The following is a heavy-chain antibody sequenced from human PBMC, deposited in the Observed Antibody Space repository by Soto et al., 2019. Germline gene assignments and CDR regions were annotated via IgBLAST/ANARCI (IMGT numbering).Heavy chain of an antibody. CDR1: GYTFTSYY. CDR2: INPKYGTT. CDR3: ARDSGSFLGSYMDV. Sequence: QGQLVQSGAEVKKPGASVKLSCKASGYTFTSYYLHWVRQAPGQGLEWMGLINPKYGTTVKAQKIQDRVSMTKDTSKSTVYMDLGSLRADDTAVYYCARDSGSFLGSYMDVWGQGTTVTVSS. D-gene: IGHD1-26*01. V-gene: IGHV1-46*01. J-gene: IGHJ6*03.